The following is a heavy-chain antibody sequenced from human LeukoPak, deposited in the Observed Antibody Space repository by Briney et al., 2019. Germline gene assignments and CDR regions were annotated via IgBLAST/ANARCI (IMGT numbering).Heavy chain of an antibody. D-gene: IGHD1-14*01. J-gene: IGHJ4*02. CDR3: ARDRSSYFDY. CDR1: GGSISSNNYY. Sequence: SETLSLTCTVAGGSISSNNYYWGWIRQPPGKGLEWIGSIYYSGSTYYNPSLKSRVTISVDTSKNQFALKLSSVTAADTAVYYCARDRSSYFDYWGQGTLVTVSS. CDR2: IYYSGST. V-gene: IGHV4-39*01.